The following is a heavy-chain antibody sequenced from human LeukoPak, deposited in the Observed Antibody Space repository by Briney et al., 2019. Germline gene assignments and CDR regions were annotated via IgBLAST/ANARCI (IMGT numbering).Heavy chain of an antibody. J-gene: IGHJ4*02. D-gene: IGHD6-13*01. CDR2: ISPGSSYK. V-gene: IGHV3-11*06. Sequence: PGGSLRLSCTASTFTFSDDYMGWIRQAPGKGPEWVSSISPGSSYKFCADSVKGRFTISRDNAKNSLYLQMNSLRDEDTAVYYCARDSSSWYLDYFDYWGQGTLVTVSS. CDR1: TFTFSDDY. CDR3: ARDSSSWYLDYFDY.